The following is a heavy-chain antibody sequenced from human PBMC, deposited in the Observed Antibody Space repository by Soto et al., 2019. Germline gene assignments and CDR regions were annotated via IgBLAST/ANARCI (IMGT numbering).Heavy chain of an antibody. CDR2: IWYDGSNK. Sequence: QVQLVESGGGVVQPGRSLRLSCAASGFTFSSYGMHWVRQAPGKGLEWVAVIWYDGSNKYYADSVKGRFTISRDNSKNALYLQMNSLRAEDTAVYYCARSPTLPGIAAADLPGYGMDVWGQGTTVTVSS. D-gene: IGHD6-13*01. J-gene: IGHJ6*02. V-gene: IGHV3-33*01. CDR1: GFTFSSYG. CDR3: ARSPTLPGIAAADLPGYGMDV.